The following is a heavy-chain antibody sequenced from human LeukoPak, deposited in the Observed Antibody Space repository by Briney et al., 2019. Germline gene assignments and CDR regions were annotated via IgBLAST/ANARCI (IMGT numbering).Heavy chain of an antibody. D-gene: IGHD4-23*01. V-gene: IGHV1-69*13. CDR3: ARGGGGNLYYFDY. J-gene: IGHJ4*02. CDR1: GGTFSSYA. CDR2: IIPIFGTA. Sequence: SVKVSCKASGGTFSSYAISWVRQAPGQGLEWMGGIIPIFGTANYAQKFQGRVTITADEPTSTAYMELSSLRSEDTAVYYCARGGGGNLYYFDYWGQGTLVTVSS.